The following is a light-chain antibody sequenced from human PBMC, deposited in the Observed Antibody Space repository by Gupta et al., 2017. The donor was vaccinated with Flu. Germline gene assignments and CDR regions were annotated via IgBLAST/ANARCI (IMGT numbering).Light chain of an antibody. CDR1: NIGNKN. CDR3: QVWDSYTAVI. J-gene: IGLJ2*01. Sequence: SYELTQPLSVSVALGQTAKITCGGNNIGNKNVHWYQQKPGQAPVLVKYRDSNRPSGIPGRFSGSNSGNTATLTISGAQAGDEADYYCQVWDSYTAVIFGGGTMVTVL. V-gene: IGLV3-9*01. CDR2: RDS.